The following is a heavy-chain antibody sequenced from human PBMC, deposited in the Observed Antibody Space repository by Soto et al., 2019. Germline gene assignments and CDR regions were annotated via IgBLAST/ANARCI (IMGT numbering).Heavy chain of an antibody. CDR3: AKARAWIQLGDAFDI. J-gene: IGHJ3*02. V-gene: IGHV3-30*18. CDR1: GFTFSSYG. CDR2: ISYDESNK. Sequence: GGSLRLSCAASGFTFSSYGIHWVRQAPGKGLEWVAVISYDESNKYFADSVKGRFTISRDNSKNTLYLQMNSLRAEDTAVYYCAKARAWIQLGDAFDIWGQGTMVTVSS. D-gene: IGHD5-18*01.